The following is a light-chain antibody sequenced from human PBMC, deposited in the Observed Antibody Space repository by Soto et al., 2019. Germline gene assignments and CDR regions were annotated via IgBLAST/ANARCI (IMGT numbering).Light chain of an antibody. V-gene: IGKV1-5*03. CDR3: QQYNNYWT. CDR2: KAS. J-gene: IGKJ1*01. Sequence: DIQMTQSPSTLSASVGDRVTITCRASQSINSRLAWYQQKPGKAPNLLIYKASSLESGVPSRFSGSGSGTEFTLTISSLQPDEFATYSCQQYNNYWTFGQGTKVEIK. CDR1: QSINSR.